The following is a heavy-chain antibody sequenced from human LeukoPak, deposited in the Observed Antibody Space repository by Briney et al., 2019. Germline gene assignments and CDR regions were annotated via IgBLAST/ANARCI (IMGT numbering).Heavy chain of an antibody. Sequence: PGGSLRLSCAASGFSFSNYVMHWVRQTPDKGLYWVGTIWHDSTRKYYADSVKDRFTISRDNSKNNLYLDMGGLGVDETAIYYCAGAGIPTGFVFHVWGGGAIVVVSS. CDR1: GFSFSNYV. CDR3: AGAGIPTGFVFHV. J-gene: IGHJ3*01. V-gene: IGHV3-33*01. D-gene: IGHD3-10*01. CDR2: IWHDSTRK.